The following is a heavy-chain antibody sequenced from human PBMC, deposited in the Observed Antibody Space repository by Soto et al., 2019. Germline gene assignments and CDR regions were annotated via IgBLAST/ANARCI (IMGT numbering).Heavy chain of an antibody. CDR3: AKDVRSGVTVGADFDY. D-gene: IGHD1-26*01. J-gene: IGHJ4*01. CDR2: ISGSGGST. V-gene: IGHV3-23*01. CDR1: GFTFSSYG. Sequence: PGGSLRLSCSASGFTFSSYGICWVRLAQGKGLEWVSAISGSGGSTYYADPVKGRFTTSRDTSKNTLYLQMNSPSADDTAVCYCAKDVRSGVTVGADFDYWGQGTLVTVSS.